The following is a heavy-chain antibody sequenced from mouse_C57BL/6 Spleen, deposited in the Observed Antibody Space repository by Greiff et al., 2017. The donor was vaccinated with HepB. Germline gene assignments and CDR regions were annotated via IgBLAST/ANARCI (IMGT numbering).Heavy chain of an antibody. CDR2: IDPENGDT. Sequence: VQLQQSGAELVRPGASVKLSCTASGFNIKDDYMHWVKQRPEQGLEWIGWIDPENGDTEYASKFQGKATITADTSSNTAYLQLNSLTSEDTAVYYCTRDYYGSSYPWGTGTTVTVSS. CDR1: GFNIKDDY. V-gene: IGHV14-4*01. J-gene: IGHJ1*03. CDR3: TRDYYGSSYP. D-gene: IGHD1-1*01.